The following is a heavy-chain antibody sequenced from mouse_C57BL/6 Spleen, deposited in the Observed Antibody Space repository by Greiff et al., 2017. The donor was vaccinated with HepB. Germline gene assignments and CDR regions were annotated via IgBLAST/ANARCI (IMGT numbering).Heavy chain of an antibody. Sequence: VQLQQPGAELVRPGTSVKLSCKASGYTFTSYWMHWVKQRPGQGLEWIGVIDPSDSYTNYNQKFKGKATLTVDTSSSTAYMQLSSLTSEDSAVYYCASPDGLAYWGQGTLVTVSA. J-gene: IGHJ3*01. D-gene: IGHD2-3*01. CDR3: ASPDGLAY. V-gene: IGHV1-59*01. CDR2: IDPSDSYT. CDR1: GYTFTSYW.